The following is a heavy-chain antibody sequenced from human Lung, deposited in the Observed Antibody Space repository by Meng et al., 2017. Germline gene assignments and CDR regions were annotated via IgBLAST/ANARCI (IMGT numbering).Heavy chain of an antibody. CDR1: GCTSRRYS. J-gene: IGHJ4*02. Sequence: QVQLVQSGAEVKKPGSSVKVACKSSGCTSRRYSFSWVRQAPGQGLEWMGRIIPILERANYAQKFQGRVTITADISTTTAYMEMRSLRSEDTAVYYCASAMGNYVPATNEWTPSYFDYWGRGTLVTVSS. D-gene: IGHD3-16*01. V-gene: IGHV1-69*02. CDR3: ASAMGNYVPATNEWTPSYFDY. CDR2: IIPILERA.